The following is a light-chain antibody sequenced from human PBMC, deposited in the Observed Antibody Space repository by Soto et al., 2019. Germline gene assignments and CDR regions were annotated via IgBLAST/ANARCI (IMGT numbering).Light chain of an antibody. CDR3: QQSYSSPPT. CDR1: QGIRND. J-gene: IGKJ1*01. Sequence: IQMTQSPSSLSASVGDRVTITGRASQGIRNDLGWYQQKPGKAPKLLIFAASSLQSGVPSRFSGSRSGPDFTLTISSLQPEDFATYYCQQSYSSPPTFGQGTKVDI. V-gene: IGKV1-39*01. CDR2: AAS.